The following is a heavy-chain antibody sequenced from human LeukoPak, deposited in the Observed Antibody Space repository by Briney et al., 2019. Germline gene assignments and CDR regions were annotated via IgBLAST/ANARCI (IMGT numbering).Heavy chain of an antibody. CDR2: ISNSGSTT. CDR1: GFTFSDYY. V-gene: IGHV3-11*01. CDR3: ARGPRSDSYYNDYFDY. Sequence: GGSLRLSCAASGFTFSDYYMTWIRQAPGKGLEWVSYISNSGSTTYYADSVKGRFTISRDNAKNSLYLQMNSLRAEDTAVYSCARGPRSDSYYNDYFDYWGQGTLVTVSS. D-gene: IGHD4-11*01. J-gene: IGHJ4*02.